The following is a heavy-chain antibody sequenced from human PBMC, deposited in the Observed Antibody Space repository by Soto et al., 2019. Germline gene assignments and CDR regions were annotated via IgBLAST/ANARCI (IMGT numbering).Heavy chain of an antibody. CDR2: INWNSGSI. V-gene: IGHV3-9*01. J-gene: IGHJ5*02. CDR3: AKGRGALAVVSNWFDP. D-gene: IGHD3-22*01. Sequence: EVQLVESGGGLVQPGRSLRLSCAAFGFTFEDYAMHWIRQTPGKGLEWVAGINWNSGSIGYADSVKGRFTISRDNANNSLYLQMDSPRTEDTALYFCAKGRGALAVVSNWFDPWGQGTLVTVSS. CDR1: GFTFEDYA.